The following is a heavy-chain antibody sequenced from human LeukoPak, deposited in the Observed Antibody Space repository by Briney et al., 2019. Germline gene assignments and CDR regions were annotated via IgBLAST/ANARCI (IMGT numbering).Heavy chain of an antibody. V-gene: IGHV3-21*01. J-gene: IGHJ4*02. Sequence: GRSLRLSCAASGFTFSSYGMNWVRQAPGKGLEWVSSISSSSSYIYYADSVKGRFTISRDNAKNSLYLQMNSLRAEDTALYYCARLRTTGTFDYWGRGTLVTVSS. CDR3: ARLRTTGTFDY. CDR1: GFTFSSYG. D-gene: IGHD1-1*01. CDR2: ISSSSSYI.